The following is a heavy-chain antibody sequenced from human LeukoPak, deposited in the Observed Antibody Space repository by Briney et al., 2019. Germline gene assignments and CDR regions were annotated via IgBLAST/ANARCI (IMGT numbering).Heavy chain of an antibody. J-gene: IGHJ1*01. D-gene: IGHD2-21*02. V-gene: IGHV3-7*01. CDR2: INPDGRDT. CDR3: TSWGDTTAEYFQR. CDR1: GFTFNRCW. Sequence: GGSLRLSCVVSGFTFNRCWMNWVRQAPGKGLEWVAHINPDGRDTYYVDSVKGRFAISRDNAQNSMYLQMNSLRVEDTAVYYCTSWGDTTAEYFQRWGQGTLVTVSS.